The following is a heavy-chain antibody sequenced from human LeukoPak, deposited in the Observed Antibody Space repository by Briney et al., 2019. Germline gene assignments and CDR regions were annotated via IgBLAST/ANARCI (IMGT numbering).Heavy chain of an antibody. D-gene: IGHD6-19*01. CDR1: GFTLSRYN. CDR3: ARDVGSGHGFDI. CDR2: ISSSSSYI. J-gene: IGHJ3*02. V-gene: IGHV3-21*01. Sequence: GGSLRLSCAASGFTLSRYNMNWVRQAPGKGLEWVSSISSSSSYIYYADSVRGRFTISRDNGKDSLYLQMNSLRAEDTDVYYCARDVGSGHGFDIWGQGTMVTVSS.